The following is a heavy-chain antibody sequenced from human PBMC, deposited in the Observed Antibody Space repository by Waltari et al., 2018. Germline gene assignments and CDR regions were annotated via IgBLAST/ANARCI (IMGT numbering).Heavy chain of an antibody. CDR1: GGSISSYS. CDR2: IYYSGST. D-gene: IGHD1-26*01. V-gene: IGHV4-59*01. J-gene: IGHJ3*02. CDR3: ARVLRGDAFDI. Sequence: QVQLQESGPGLVKPSETLSLTCTVSGGSISSYSWSWIRQPPGKGLEWIGYIYYSGSTNYNPSLKSRVTISVDTSKNQFSLKLSSVTAADTAVYYCARVLRGDAFDIWGQGTMVTVSS.